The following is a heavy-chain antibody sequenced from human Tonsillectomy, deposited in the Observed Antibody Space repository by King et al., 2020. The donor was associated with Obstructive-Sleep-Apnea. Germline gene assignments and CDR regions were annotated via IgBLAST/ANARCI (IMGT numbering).Heavy chain of an antibody. Sequence: VQLQESGPGLVKPSGTLSLTCAVSGGSISSDNWWSWVRQPPGKGLEWIGEIYHSGSTNYSPSLKSRVTISVDKSKNQFSLKLTSVTAADTAVYYCARDHGDSSGHGYYFDYCAREPWSPSPQ. CDR2: IYHSGST. CDR3: ARDHGDSSGHGYYFDY. D-gene: IGHD3-22*01. V-gene: IGHV4-4*02. J-gene: IGHJ4*02. CDR1: GGSISSDNW.